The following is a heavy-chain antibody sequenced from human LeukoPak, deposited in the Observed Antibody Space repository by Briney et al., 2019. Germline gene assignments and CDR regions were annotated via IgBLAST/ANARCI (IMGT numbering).Heavy chain of an antibody. V-gene: IGHV4-39*07. D-gene: IGHD3-22*01. CDR3: ARGYYYDSSGYCYYFDY. CDR2: IYYSGST. CDR1: GGSISSSSYY. Sequence: SETLSLTCTVSGGSISSSSYYWGWIRQPPGKGLEWIGSIYYSGSTYYNPSLKSRVTISVDTSKNQFSLKLSSVTAADTAVYYCARGYYYDSSGYCYYFDYWGQGTPVTVSS. J-gene: IGHJ4*02.